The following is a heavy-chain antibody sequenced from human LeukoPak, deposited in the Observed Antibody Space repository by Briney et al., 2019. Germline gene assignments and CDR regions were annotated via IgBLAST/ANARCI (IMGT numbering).Heavy chain of an antibody. Sequence: GGSLRLSCAASGFTFSSYAMSWVRQAPGKGLEWVSVIYSGGSTYYADSVKGRFTISRDNSKNTLYLQMNSLRAEDTAVYYCAEWAGGYWGQGTLVTISS. J-gene: IGHJ4*02. V-gene: IGHV3-53*01. CDR2: IYSGGST. D-gene: IGHD1-26*01. CDR1: GFTFSSYA. CDR3: AEWAGGY.